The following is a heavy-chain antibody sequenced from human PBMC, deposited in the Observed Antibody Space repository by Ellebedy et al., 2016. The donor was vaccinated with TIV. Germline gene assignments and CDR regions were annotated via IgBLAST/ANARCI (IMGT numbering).Heavy chain of an antibody. CDR1: GGSISSSSYY. J-gene: IGHJ6*03. CDR3: ARELYDSSGYSYYMDV. CDR2: IYYSGST. Sequence: SETLSLXXTVSGGSISSSSYYWGWIRQPPGKGLEWIGSIYYSGSTYYNPSLKSRVTISVDTSKNQFSLKLSSVTAADTAVYYCARELYDSSGYSYYMDVWGKGTTVTVSS. V-gene: IGHV4-39*02. D-gene: IGHD3-22*01.